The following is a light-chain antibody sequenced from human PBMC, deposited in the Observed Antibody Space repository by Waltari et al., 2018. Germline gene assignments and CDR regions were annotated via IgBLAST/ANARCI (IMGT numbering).Light chain of an antibody. V-gene: IGKV3-20*01. J-gene: IGKJ4*01. Sequence: EIVLTQSPGTLSLSPGERATLSCRASQSVSSNYLAWYQQKPGQAPRLLIHGASSRATAIPDRFSGSGSGTHFTLTISRLEPEDFAVYYCQQYGSSPLTFGGGTKVEIK. CDR2: GAS. CDR3: QQYGSSPLT. CDR1: QSVSSNY.